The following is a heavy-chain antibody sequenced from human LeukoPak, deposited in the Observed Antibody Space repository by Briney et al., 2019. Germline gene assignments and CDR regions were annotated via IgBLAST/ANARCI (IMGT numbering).Heavy chain of an antibody. Sequence: PGGSLRLSCAASGFTFSSYAMHWVRQAPGKGLEWVAVISYDGSNKYYADSVKGRFTISRDNSKNTLYLQMNSLRVEDTAVYYCASIVGFGELLFNWGQGTLVTVSS. CDR3: ASIVGFGELLFN. CDR1: GFTFSSYA. D-gene: IGHD3-10*01. CDR2: ISYDGSNK. V-gene: IGHV3-30-3*01. J-gene: IGHJ4*02.